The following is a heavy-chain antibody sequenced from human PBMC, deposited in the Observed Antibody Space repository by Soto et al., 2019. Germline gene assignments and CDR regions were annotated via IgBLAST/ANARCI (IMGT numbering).Heavy chain of an antibody. CDR3: ARSSHYDFWSGYNWFDP. CDR1: GFTFSSYA. V-gene: IGHV3-48*01. CDR2: ISSSSSTI. J-gene: IGHJ5*02. D-gene: IGHD3-3*01. Sequence: GGSLRLSCAASGFTFSSYAMSWARQAPGKGLEWVSYISSSSSTIYYADSVKGRFTISRDNAKNSLYLQMNSLRAEDTAVYYCARSSHYDFWSGYNWFDPWGQGTLVTVSS.